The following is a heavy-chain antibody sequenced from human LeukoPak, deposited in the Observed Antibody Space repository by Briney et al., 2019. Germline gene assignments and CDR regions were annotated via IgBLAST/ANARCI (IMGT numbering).Heavy chain of an antibody. CDR3: ARAGDYYSTGDY. D-gene: IGHD3-22*01. CDR2: SRNKANSYTT. V-gene: IGHV3-72*01. CDR1: GGSISSSSYY. J-gene: IGHJ4*02. Sequence: PSETLSLTCTVSGGSISSSSYYWGWIRQAPGKGLEWVGRSRNKANSYTTEYAAFVKGRFTISRDDSNNSVYLQMNSLKIEDTAVYYCARAGDYYSTGDYWGQGALVTVSS.